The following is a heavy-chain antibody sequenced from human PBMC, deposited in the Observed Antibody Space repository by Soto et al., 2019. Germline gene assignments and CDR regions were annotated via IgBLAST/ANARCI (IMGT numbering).Heavy chain of an antibody. Sequence: PGVPMRLSCAASGFTFSSYGMHLVLQTPGKGLEWVAVISYDGSNKYYADSVKGRFTISRDNSKNTLYLQMNSLRAEDTAVYYCAKDVVVGATTGLGDYYYYYGMDVWGQGTTVNVSS. D-gene: IGHD1-26*01. J-gene: IGHJ6*02. CDR2: ISYDGSNK. CDR3: AKDVVVGATTGLGDYYYYYGMDV. CDR1: GFTFSSYG. V-gene: IGHV3-30*18.